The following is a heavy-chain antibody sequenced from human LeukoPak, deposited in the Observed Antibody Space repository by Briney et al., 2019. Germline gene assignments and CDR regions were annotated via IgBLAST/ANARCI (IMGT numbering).Heavy chain of an antibody. CDR3: ARDHSQPYYYDSSGYYGFFDP. D-gene: IGHD3-22*01. V-gene: IGHV4-61*01. CDR2: IYYSGST. J-gene: IGHJ5*02. CDR1: GGSISSSSYY. Sequence: SETLSLTCTVSGGSISSSSYYWGWIRQPPGKGLEWIGYIYYSGSTNYNPSLKSRVTISVDTSKNQFSLKLSSVTAADTAVYYCARDHSQPYYYDSSGYYGFFDPWGQGTLVTVSS.